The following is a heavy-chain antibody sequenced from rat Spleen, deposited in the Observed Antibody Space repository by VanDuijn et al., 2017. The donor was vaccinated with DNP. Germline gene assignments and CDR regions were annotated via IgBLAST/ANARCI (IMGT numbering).Heavy chain of an antibody. J-gene: IGHJ2*01. CDR3: ARGTTEGFDY. CDR1: GFTFSSYW. D-gene: IGHD1-11*01. V-gene: IGHV5-58*01. Sequence: EVQLVETGGGLVQPGRSLKLSCVASGFTFSSYWMYWIRQAPGKGLEWVSSINTDGGNTYYRDSVKGRFTISRDNAKSTLYLQMDSLRSEDTATYYCARGTTEGFDYWGQGVMVTVSS. CDR2: INTDGGNT.